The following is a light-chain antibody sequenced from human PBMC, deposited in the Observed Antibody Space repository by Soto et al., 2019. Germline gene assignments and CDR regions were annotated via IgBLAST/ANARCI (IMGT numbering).Light chain of an antibody. J-gene: IGKJ4*01. CDR1: QSVGSN. CDR2: GAS. CDR3: QQYNNWPLT. V-gene: IGKV3-15*01. Sequence: EVVMTQSPATLSVSLGDRATLSCRASQSVGSNLAWYQQKPGQGPRLLIYGASTRATGFPARFSGSGSGTEFTLTISSLQSEDFAVYSCQQYNNWPLTFGGGTKVEIK.